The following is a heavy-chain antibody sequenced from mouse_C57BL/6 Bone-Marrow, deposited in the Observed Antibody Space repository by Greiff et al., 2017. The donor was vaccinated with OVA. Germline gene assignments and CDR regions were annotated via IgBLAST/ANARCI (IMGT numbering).Heavy chain of an antibody. V-gene: IGHV5-6*01. CDR3: ARHYGSSYLYAMDY. Sequence: EVKLMESGGDLVKPGGSLKLSCAASGFTFSSYGMSWVRQTPDKRLEWVATISSGGSYTYYPDSVKGRFTISRDNAKNTLYLQMSSLKSEDTAMYYCARHYGSSYLYAMDYWGQGTSVTVSS. CDR2: ISSGGSYT. J-gene: IGHJ4*01. CDR1: GFTFSSYG. D-gene: IGHD1-1*01.